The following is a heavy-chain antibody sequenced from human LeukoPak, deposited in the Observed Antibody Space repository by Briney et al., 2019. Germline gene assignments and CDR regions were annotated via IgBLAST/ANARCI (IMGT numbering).Heavy chain of an antibody. J-gene: IGHJ4*02. Sequence: GGSLRLSCAASGFTVSSNYMSWVRQAPGKGLEWVSVIYSGGSTYYADSVRGRFTISRDNSKNTLYLQMNSLRAEDTAVYYCVRGDYGDYTLFDYWGQGTLVTVSS. CDR2: IYSGGST. CDR3: VRGDYGDYTLFDY. V-gene: IGHV3-53*01. CDR1: GFTVSSNY. D-gene: IGHD4-17*01.